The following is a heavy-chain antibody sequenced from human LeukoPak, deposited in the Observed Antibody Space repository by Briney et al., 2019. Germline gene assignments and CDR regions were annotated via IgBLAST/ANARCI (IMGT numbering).Heavy chain of an antibody. CDR2: VSADGRTQ. D-gene: IGHD5-24*01. CDR3: AREFGHNRWYFDY. Sequence: GGSLRLSCAASGFTFSNAWMNWVRQAPGKGLEWVTVVSADGRTQLYSDSVKGRFTISRDNSLNTLHLQMNSLRTEDTAVYYCAREFGHNRWYFDYWGQGALVTVSS. V-gene: IGHV3-30*03. J-gene: IGHJ4*02. CDR1: GFTFSNAW.